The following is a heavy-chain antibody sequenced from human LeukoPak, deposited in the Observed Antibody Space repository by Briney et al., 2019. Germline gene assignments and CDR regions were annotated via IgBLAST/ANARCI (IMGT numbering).Heavy chain of an antibody. J-gene: IGHJ6*02. CDR3: ARAHLTYYYGSGTYYYFFGLDV. Sequence: GASVTVSCKASVYTFTSYDINWVRQATGQGLEWMGWMNPNSGNTGFAQKFQGRLTMTRNSSISTAYMELRSLSSEDTAVYYCARAHLTYYYGSGTYYYFFGLDVWGPGTTVTVSS. D-gene: IGHD3-10*01. V-gene: IGHV1-8*01. CDR1: VYTFTSYD. CDR2: MNPNSGNT.